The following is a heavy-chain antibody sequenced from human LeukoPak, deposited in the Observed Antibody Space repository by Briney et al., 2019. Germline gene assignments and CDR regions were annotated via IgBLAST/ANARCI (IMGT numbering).Heavy chain of an antibody. CDR1: AYTFTSYA. J-gene: IGHJ4*02. D-gene: IGHD6-13*01. CDR3: AREAPYSSSWCFDY. CDR2: INTNTGNP. V-gene: IGHV7-4-1*02. Sequence: GASVKVSCKASAYTFTSYAMNWVRQAPGQGLEWMGWINTNTGNPTYAQGFTGRFVFSLDTSVSTAYLQISSLKTEDTAVYYCAREAPYSSSWCFDYWGQGTLVTVSS.